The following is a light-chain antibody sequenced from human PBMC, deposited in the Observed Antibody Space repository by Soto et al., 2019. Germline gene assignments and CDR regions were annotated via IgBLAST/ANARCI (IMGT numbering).Light chain of an antibody. CDR1: QSITSN. J-gene: IGKJ2*01. CDR2: GAS. Sequence: EIVMTQSPATLSLSPGERATLSCRASQSITSNLAWYQQKPGRAPRLLIYGASTRATGIPARFSGSGSGTEFTLTISNLQSEDFALYYCQQYYSTRYTFGQGTKLEIK. CDR3: QQYYSTRYT. V-gene: IGKV3-15*01.